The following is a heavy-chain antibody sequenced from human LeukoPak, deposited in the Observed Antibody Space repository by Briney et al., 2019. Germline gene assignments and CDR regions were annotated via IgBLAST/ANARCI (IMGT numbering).Heavy chain of an antibody. CDR1: GFTFDDYA. CDR2: ISWNSNSI. Sequence: GGSLRLSCAASGFTFDDYAMHWVRQAPGKGLEWVSGISWNSNSIGYADSVKGRFTISRDNAKNSLYLQMNSLRAEDTALYYCAKDTYSSPLMGFDYWGQGTLVTVSS. D-gene: IGHD6-13*01. V-gene: IGHV3-9*01. CDR3: AKDTYSSPLMGFDY. J-gene: IGHJ4*02.